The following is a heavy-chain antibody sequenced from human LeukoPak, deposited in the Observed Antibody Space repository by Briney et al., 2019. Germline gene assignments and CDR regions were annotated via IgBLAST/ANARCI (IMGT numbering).Heavy chain of an antibody. V-gene: IGHV4-31*11. D-gene: IGHD3-10*01. CDR1: GGSISSGGYY. Sequence: SQTLSLTCAVSGGSISSGGYYWSWIRQHPGKGLEWIGYIYYSGSTYYNPFLKSRVTISVDTSKNQFSLKLSSVTAADTAVYYCAREVVRGVITNNWFDPWGQGTLVTVSS. CDR3: AREVVRGVITNNWFDP. J-gene: IGHJ5*02. CDR2: IYYSGST.